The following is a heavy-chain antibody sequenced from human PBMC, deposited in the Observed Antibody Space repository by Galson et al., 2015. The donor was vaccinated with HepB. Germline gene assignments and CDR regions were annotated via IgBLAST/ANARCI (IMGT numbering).Heavy chain of an antibody. CDR2: IRSKAYGGTT. Sequence: SLRLSCAASGFTFGDYTMSWFRQAPGKGLEWVGSIRSKAYGGTTEYVASVKRRFTISRHDSKSIAYLQINSLKTEDTAVYYCTGDRKGGYGPFDCWGQGTLVTVSS. V-gene: IGHV3-49*03. D-gene: IGHD5-12*01. CDR1: GFTFGDYT. CDR3: TGDRKGGYGPFDC. J-gene: IGHJ4*02.